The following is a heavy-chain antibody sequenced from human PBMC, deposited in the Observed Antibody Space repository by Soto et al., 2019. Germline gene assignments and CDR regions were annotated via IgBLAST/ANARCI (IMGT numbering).Heavy chain of an antibody. CDR2: IIPILGIA. J-gene: IGHJ5*02. V-gene: IGHV1-69*04. D-gene: IGHD2-2*01. CDR3: AREGPFVVVPAALAYNWFDP. CDR1: GGTFSSYT. Sequence: ASVKVSCKASGGTFSSYTISWVRQAPGQGLEWMGRIIPILGIANYAQKFQGRVTITADKSTSTAYMELSSLRSEDTAVYYCAREGPFVVVPAALAYNWFDPWGQGTLVTVSS.